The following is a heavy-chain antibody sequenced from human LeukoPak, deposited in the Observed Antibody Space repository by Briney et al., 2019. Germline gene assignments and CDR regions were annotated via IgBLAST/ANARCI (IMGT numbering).Heavy chain of an antibody. CDR1: GFTFSNFW. D-gene: IGHD4-17*01. V-gene: IGHV3-30-3*01. CDR2: ISYDGSNK. J-gene: IGHJ4*02. CDR3: ARAGSDYGDYASFDY. Sequence: GESLRLSCTASGFTFSNFWMGWVRQAPGKGLEWVAVISYDGSNKYYADSVKGRFTISRDNSKNTLYLQMNSLRAEDTAVYYCARAGSDYGDYASFDYWGQGTLVTVSS.